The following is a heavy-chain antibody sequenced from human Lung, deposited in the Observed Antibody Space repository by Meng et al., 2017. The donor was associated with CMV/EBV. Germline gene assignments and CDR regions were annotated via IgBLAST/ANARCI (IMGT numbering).Heavy chain of an antibody. Sequence: GEXXRLSCAASGFTFSSYSMNWVRQAPGKGLEWVSSISSSSSYIYYADSVKGRFTISRDNAKNSLYLQMNSLRAEDTAVYYCARDPDPYYDILTGYSDDAFDIWXQGTXVTVSS. V-gene: IGHV3-21*01. J-gene: IGHJ3*02. D-gene: IGHD3-9*01. CDR2: ISSSSSYI. CDR1: GFTFSSYS. CDR3: ARDPDPYYDILTGYSDDAFDI.